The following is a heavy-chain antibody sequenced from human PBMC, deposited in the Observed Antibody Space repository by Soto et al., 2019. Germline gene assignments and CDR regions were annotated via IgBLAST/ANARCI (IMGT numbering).Heavy chain of an antibody. D-gene: IGHD1-26*01. CDR1: GFTFNNYI. V-gene: IGHV3-30*04. CDR2: ISSGGSST. CDR3: TKDRYMLLGRLSPPAIDF. Sequence: GGSLRLSCSASGFTFNNYIMHWVRQAPGKGLDWVAAISSGGSSTYYAESLKGRFTISRDNTKSTMYLQMNSLRSEDTAVYYCTKDRYMLLGRLSPPAIDFWGQGTMVTVSS. J-gene: IGHJ6*02.